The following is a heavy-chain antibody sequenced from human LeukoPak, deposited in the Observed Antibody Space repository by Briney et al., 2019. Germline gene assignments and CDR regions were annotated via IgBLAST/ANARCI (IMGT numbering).Heavy chain of an antibody. CDR2: ISGSGGST. CDR1: GFTFSSYA. V-gene: IGHV3-23*01. D-gene: IGHD3-10*01. Sequence: PGGPLRLSCAASGFTFSSYAMSWVRQAPGKGLEWVSAISGSGGSTYYADSVKGRFTISRDNSKNTLYLQMNSLRAEDTAVYYCAKDPVPVWFREFYFDYWGQGTLVTVSS. J-gene: IGHJ4*02. CDR3: AKDPVPVWFREFYFDY.